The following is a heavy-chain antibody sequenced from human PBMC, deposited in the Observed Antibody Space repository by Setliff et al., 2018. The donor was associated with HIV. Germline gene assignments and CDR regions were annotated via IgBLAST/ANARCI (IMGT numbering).Heavy chain of an antibody. D-gene: IGHD4-17*01. CDR3: ARRIYGNNPYFDY. CDR2: IHTSGNT. J-gene: IGHJ4*02. CDR1: GHSISGYY. V-gene: IGHV4-4*07. Sequence: SETLSLTCSVSGHSISGYYWSWIRQPAGRGLEWIGRIHTSGNTNYNPSLRGRVTMSVDMSKNQFSLKLTSVSAADTAVYYCARRIYGNNPYFDYWSQGTLVTVSS.